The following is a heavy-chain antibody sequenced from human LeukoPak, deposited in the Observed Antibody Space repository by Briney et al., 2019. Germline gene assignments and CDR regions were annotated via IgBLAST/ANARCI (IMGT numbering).Heavy chain of an antibody. CDR1: GFTVGSNY. V-gene: IGHV3-53*01. J-gene: IGHJ6*03. D-gene: IGHD2-2*01. CDR3: ARGPSLVPATIYYHYMDV. CDR2: IYGDDYT. Sequence: PGGSLRLSCAASGFTVGSNYMTWVRQAPGKGLEWVALIYGDDYTFYAVSVEGRFTVSRDRSKNTVYLRLNSLRPEDTAVYFCARGPSLVPATIYYHYMDVWGTGTTVTVSS.